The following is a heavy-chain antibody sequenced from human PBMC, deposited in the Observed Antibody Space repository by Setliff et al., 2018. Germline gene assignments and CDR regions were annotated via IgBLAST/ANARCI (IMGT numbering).Heavy chain of an antibody. CDR3: ATEKFPGDWGDY. CDR1: GCTFTSYG. Sequence: ASVKVSCKASGCTFTSYGFSWVRQAPGQGLEWMGWISVYNGKTKYAQKFQGRVTMTTDTSTRTAYMEVTSLRSDDTAVYYCATEKFPGDWGDYWGQGTLVTVSS. D-gene: IGHD2-21*01. CDR2: ISVYNGKT. V-gene: IGHV1-18*01. J-gene: IGHJ4*02.